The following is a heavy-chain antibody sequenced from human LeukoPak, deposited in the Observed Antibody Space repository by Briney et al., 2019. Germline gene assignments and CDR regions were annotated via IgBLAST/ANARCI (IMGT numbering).Heavy chain of an antibody. CDR2: INSDGSST. CDR3: ARVGGSNAFDI. V-gene: IGHV3-74*01. Sequence: GGSLRLSCAASGFTFSSYWVHWVRQAPGKGLVWVSPINSDGSSTSYADSVKGRFTISRDNAKNTLSLQMNSLRAEDTAVYYCARVGGSNAFDIWGQGTMIIVSS. D-gene: IGHD1-26*01. CDR1: GFTFSSYW. J-gene: IGHJ3*02.